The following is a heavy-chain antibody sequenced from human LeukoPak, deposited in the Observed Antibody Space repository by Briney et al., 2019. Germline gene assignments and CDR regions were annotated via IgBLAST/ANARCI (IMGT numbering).Heavy chain of an antibody. CDR1: GYTFTSYY. J-gene: IGHJ4*02. D-gene: IGHD6-13*01. V-gene: IGHV1-46*01. CDR3: ARDGVAAAGYDY. CDR2: INPSGGST. Sequence: ASVKVSCKASGYTFTSYYMHWVRQAPGQGLEWMGIINPSGGSTSYAQKFQGRVTMTRDMSTSTVYMELSSLRSEDTAVYYCARDGVAAAGYDYWGQGTLVTVSP.